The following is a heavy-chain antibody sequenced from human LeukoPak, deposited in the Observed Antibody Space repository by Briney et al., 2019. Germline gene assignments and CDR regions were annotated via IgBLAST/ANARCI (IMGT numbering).Heavy chain of an antibody. CDR2: ISYDGSNK. CDR1: GFTFSSYG. J-gene: IGHJ5*02. Sequence: AGGSLRLSCAASGFTFSSYGMHWVRQAPGKGLEWVAVISYDGSNKYYADSVKGRFTISRDNSKNTLYLQMNSLRAEDTAVYYCAKEYYFDPWGQGTLVTVSS. V-gene: IGHV3-30*18. D-gene: IGHD3-10*01. CDR3: AKEYYFDP.